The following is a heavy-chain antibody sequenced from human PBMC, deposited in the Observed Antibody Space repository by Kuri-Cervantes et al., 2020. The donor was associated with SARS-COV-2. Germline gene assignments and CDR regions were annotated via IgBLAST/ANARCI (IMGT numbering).Heavy chain of an antibody. CDR3: TTGRDYGIVVITDYFDY. V-gene: IGHV3-30*07. J-gene: IGHJ4*02. D-gene: IGHD3-22*01. CDR2: ISYDGSNK. CDR1: GFTFSSYA. Sequence: GGSLRLSCAASGFTFSSYAMHWVRQAPGKGLEWVAVISYDGSNKYYADSVKGRFTISRDNSKNTLYLQMNSLKTEDAAVYYCTTGRDYGIVVITDYFDYWGQGTLVTVSS.